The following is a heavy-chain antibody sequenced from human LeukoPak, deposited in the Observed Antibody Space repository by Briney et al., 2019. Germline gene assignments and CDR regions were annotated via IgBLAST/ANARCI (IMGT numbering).Heavy chain of an antibody. CDR2: IRQDGGEK. Sequence: GGSLRLSCAASGFTFSSHWMTWVRQAPGKGLEWVANIRQDGGEKYYADSVKGRFTISRDNAENSVYLQMNSLRAEDTAVYFCARDYEHSGYGYLPLYWGQGTLVTVSS. D-gene: IGHD5-12*01. CDR3: ARDYEHSGYGYLPLY. J-gene: IGHJ4*02. V-gene: IGHV3-7*01. CDR1: GFTFSSHW.